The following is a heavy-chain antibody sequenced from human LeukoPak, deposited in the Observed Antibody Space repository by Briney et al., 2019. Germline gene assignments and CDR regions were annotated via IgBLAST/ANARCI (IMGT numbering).Heavy chain of an antibody. CDR3: AKLPTYHYDSSGYYYFDY. D-gene: IGHD3-22*01. CDR1: GFTFSSYA. V-gene: IGHV3-23*01. Sequence: PGGSLRLSCAASGFTFSSYAMSWVRQAPGKGLEWVSAISGSGAGTYYADSVKGRFTISRDNSKNTLYLQMNSLRAEDTAVFYCAKLPTYHYDSSGYYYFDYWGQGTLVTVSS. J-gene: IGHJ4*02. CDR2: ISGSGAGT.